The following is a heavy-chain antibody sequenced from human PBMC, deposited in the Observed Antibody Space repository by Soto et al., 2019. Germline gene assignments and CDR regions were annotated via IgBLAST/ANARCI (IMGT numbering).Heavy chain of an antibody. CDR1: GGSISSGDYY. CDR3: ARKYGDYGVAFDY. J-gene: IGHJ4*02. V-gene: IGHV4-30-4*01. CDR2: IYYSGSN. D-gene: IGHD4-17*01. Sequence: QVQLQESGPGLVKPSQTLSLTCTVSGGSISSGDYYWSWIRQPPGKGLEWIGYIYYSGSNYYNPSLKSRVTISVDRSKNQFSLKQSSVTAADTAAYYCARKYGDYGVAFDYWGQRTLVTVSS.